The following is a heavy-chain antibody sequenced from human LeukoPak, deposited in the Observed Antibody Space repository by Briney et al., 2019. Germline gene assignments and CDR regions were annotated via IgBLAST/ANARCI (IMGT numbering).Heavy chain of an antibody. Sequence: GGSLRLSCAASGFTFSDHAMSWVRQTPAKGLESVSSISAGGDRTHYADSVKGRFTVSRDNFKNTLYLHMNSLRAEDTAVYFCAYLDSSGYYYGRLRYWGQGTPVTVSS. J-gene: IGHJ4*02. D-gene: IGHD3-22*01. CDR2: ISAGGDRT. CDR3: AYLDSSGYYYGRLRY. CDR1: GFTFSDHA. V-gene: IGHV3-23*01.